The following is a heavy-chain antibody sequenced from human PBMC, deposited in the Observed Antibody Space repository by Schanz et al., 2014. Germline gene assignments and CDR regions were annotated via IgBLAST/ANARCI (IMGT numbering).Heavy chain of an antibody. D-gene: IGHD2-2*01. CDR3: ARDTAQSCIGPSCFEYFQH. CDR1: GFRFDDYA. J-gene: IGHJ1*01. Sequence: EVQLVESGGGLVQPGRSLRLSCVASGFRFDDYAMHWVRQAPGKGLEWVSGMSWNAGSLGYGDSVMGRFTISRDNAKNSLYLQMNSLRAEDTALYYCARDTAQSCIGPSCFEYFQHWGQGALVTVSS. V-gene: IGHV3-9*01. CDR2: MSWNAGSL.